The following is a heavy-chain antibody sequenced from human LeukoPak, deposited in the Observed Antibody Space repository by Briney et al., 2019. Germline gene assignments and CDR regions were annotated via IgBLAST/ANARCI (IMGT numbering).Heavy chain of an antibody. CDR1: GFSVSGHY. J-gene: IGHJ4*02. CDR3: ARGNTGYSSAWGRDFDY. Sequence: GGSLTLSCAASGFSVSGHYMSWVRQPPGKGLEWVSVLHCGGDTYYADSVKGRFTISRDTSKNTLYLQMHGLRAEDTAVYYWARGNTGYSSAWGRDFDYWGQGTLVTVSS. CDR2: LHCGGDT. V-gene: IGHV3-66*01. D-gene: IGHD6-19*01.